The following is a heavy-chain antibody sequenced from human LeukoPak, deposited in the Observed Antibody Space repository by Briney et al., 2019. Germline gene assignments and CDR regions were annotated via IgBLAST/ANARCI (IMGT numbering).Heavy chain of an antibody. V-gene: IGHV1-69*13. D-gene: IGHD2-15*01. CDR1: GATFSSYA. J-gene: IGHJ6*04. CDR3: ASERLGYCSGGSCSKRAYGMDV. CDR2: IIPIFGTA. Sequence: SVKVSCKASGATFSSYAISWVRQAPGQGLEWMGGIIPIFGTANYAQKFQGRVTITADESTSTAYMELSSLRSEDTAVYYCASERLGYCSGGSCSKRAYGMDVWGKGTTVTVSS.